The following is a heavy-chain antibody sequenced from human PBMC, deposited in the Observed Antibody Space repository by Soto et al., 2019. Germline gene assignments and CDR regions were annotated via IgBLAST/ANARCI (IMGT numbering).Heavy chain of an antibody. D-gene: IGHD2-15*01. V-gene: IGHV1-69*13. Sequence: SVKVSCKXSGGTFSSYAISWVRQAPGQGLEWMGGIIPIFGTANYAQKFQGRVTITADESTSTAYMELSSLRSEDTAVYYCASSTVDIVVVVAATPEYFQHWGQGTLVTVSS. J-gene: IGHJ1*01. CDR1: GGTFSSYA. CDR2: IIPIFGTA. CDR3: ASSTVDIVVVVAATPEYFQH.